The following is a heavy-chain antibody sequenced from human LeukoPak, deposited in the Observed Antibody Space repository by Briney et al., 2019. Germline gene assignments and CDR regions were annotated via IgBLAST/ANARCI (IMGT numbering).Heavy chain of an antibody. CDR3: VIGYNYGHGVFDN. D-gene: IGHD3-16*01. CDR1: GFTFSSYA. CDR2: ISGSGGST. Sequence: GGSLRLSCAASGFTFSSYAMSWVRQAPGKGLEWVSAISGSGGSTYYADSVKGRFTISRDNSKNTLYLQMNSLRSDDTAVYYCVIGYNYGHGVFDNWGQGTLVIVSS. V-gene: IGHV3-23*01. J-gene: IGHJ4*02.